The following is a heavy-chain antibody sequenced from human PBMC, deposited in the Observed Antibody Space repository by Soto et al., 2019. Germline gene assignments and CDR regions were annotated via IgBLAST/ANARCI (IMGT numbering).Heavy chain of an antibody. CDR2: TNAGNGNT. V-gene: IGHV1-3*01. J-gene: IGHJ6*02. CDR3: GRDSKWDDTSVGMDV. Sequence: ASVKGSCKASGYSFTRYSIHWVRQAPGQSLEWVGWTNAGNGNTKYSQKFQGRVTITRVTSASTAYMELSSLRSEDTSVYYCGRDSKWDDTSVGMDVWGQGTKVTVSS. CDR1: GYSFTRYS. D-gene: IGHD3-22*01.